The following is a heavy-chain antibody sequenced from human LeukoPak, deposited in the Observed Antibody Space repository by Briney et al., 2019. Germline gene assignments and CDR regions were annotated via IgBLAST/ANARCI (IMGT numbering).Heavy chain of an antibody. D-gene: IGHD3-22*01. V-gene: IGHV1-69*17. J-gene: IGHJ6*02. CDR1: GGTFSSYA. CDR2: IIPVFGIA. Sequence: GASVKVSCKASGGTFSSYAISWVRQAPGRGLEWMGGIIPVFGIANYAQKFQGRFTITADKSTSTAYMELSSLRSEDTAVYYCARDQLTPYYYDSSGYYPSSEYYGMDVWGQGTTVTVSS. CDR3: ARDQLTPYYYDSSGYYPSSEYYGMDV.